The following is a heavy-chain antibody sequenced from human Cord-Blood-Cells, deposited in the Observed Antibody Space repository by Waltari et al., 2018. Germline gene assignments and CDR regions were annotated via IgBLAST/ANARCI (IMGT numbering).Heavy chain of an antibody. CDR3: ARSHYGPDY. CDR2: INSDGSST. D-gene: IGHD3-10*01. V-gene: IGHV3-74*01. CDR1: SSYW. J-gene: IGHJ4*02. Sequence: SSYWMHWVRQAPGKGLVWVSRINSDGSSTSYADSVKGRFTISRDNAKNTLYLQMNSLRAEDTAVYYCARSHYGPDYWGQGTLVTVSS.